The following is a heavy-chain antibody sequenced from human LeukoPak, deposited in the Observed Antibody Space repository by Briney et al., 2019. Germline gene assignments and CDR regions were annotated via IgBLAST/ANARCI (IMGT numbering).Heavy chain of an antibody. D-gene: IGHD3-10*01. CDR2: TKNKAHTYTT. J-gene: IGHJ4*02. V-gene: IGHV3-72*01. CDR1: GFTFSDHY. CDR3: ASPQRFGQLFFYY. Sequence: GGSLRLSCAASGFTFSDHYMDWVRQAPGKGLEWIGRTKNKAHTYTTEYAASVKGRFTISRDDSKNSLYLQMNSLKTEDTAVYYCASPQRFGQLFFYYWGQGTPVTVSS.